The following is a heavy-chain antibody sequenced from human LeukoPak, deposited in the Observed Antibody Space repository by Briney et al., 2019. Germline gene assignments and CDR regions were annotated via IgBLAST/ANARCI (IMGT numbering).Heavy chain of an antibody. D-gene: IGHD2-2*01. CDR2: IYYSGST. J-gene: IGHJ3*02. CDR3: ARLPAAMAVGWYVRGAFDI. Sequence: SQTLSLTCTVSGGSISSGDYYWSWIRQPPGKGLEWIGYIYYSGSTYYNPSLKSRVTISVDTSKNQFSLKLSSVTAADTAVYYCARLPAAMAVGWYVRGAFDIWGQGTMVTVSS. V-gene: IGHV4-30-4*01. CDR1: GGSISSGDYY.